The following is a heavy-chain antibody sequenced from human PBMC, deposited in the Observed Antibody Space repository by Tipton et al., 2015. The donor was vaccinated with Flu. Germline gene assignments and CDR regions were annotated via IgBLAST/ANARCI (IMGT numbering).Heavy chain of an antibody. J-gene: IGHJ4*02. Sequence: TLSLTCSVSGGSINSSYWSWIRQSPGKGLEWIGNIQYSGHTNYNPSLKSRVTIAVDTPKNQFSLQLSSVAAAGTAVYYCARHVDRSWMLEFWGQGTLVTVSS. CDR3: ARHVDRSWMLEF. CDR2: IQYSGHT. CDR1: GGSINSSY. V-gene: IGHV4-59*01. D-gene: IGHD3-10*01.